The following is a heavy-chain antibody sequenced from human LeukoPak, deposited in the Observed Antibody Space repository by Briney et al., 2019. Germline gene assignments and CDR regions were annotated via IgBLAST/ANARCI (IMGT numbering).Heavy chain of an antibody. J-gene: IGHJ6*03. Sequence: TGGSLRLSCAASGFTFSSYGMHWVRQAPGKWLEWVAFIRYDGSNKYYADSVKGRFTISRDNSKNTLYLQMNSLRAEDTAVYYCAKDLWFGEFSYMDVWGKGTTVTISS. CDR2: IRYDGSNK. V-gene: IGHV3-30*02. CDR3: AKDLWFGEFSYMDV. CDR1: GFTFSSYG. D-gene: IGHD3-10*01.